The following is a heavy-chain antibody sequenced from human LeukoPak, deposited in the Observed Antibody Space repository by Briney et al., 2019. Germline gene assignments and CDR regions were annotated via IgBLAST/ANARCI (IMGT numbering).Heavy chain of an antibody. CDR2: ISYDGSNK. Sequence: GGSLRLSCAASGFTFSHYAMHWVRQAPGKGLEWVAVISYDGSNKYYADSVKGRFTISRDNSKNTLYLQMNTLRAEDTAVYYCARDPGGVVYFDYWGQGTLVTVSS. D-gene: IGHD2-8*01. CDR1: GFTFSHYA. J-gene: IGHJ4*02. V-gene: IGHV3-30-3*01. CDR3: ARDPGGVVYFDY.